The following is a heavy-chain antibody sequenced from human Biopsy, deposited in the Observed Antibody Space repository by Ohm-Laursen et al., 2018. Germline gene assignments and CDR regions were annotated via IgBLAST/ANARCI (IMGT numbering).Heavy chain of an antibody. CDR3: TRGGYYYDSLAYYYWFDP. V-gene: IGHV1-2*02. CDR1: GYTFTGYH. CDR2: INAKTGDT. J-gene: IGHJ5*02. D-gene: IGHD3-22*01. Sequence: SVKVSCKASGYTFTGYHVHWVRQAPGQGLEWMGWINAKTGDTNYAQKFQGRVTMTRDTSISTAYVDQSSLRSDDTAVYYCTRGGYYYDSLAYYYWFDPWGQGTLVTVSS.